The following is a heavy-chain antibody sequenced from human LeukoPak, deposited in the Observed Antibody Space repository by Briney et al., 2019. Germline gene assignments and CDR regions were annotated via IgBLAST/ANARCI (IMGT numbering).Heavy chain of an antibody. CDR2: INAGNGNT. J-gene: IGHJ6*04. D-gene: IGHD6-13*01. V-gene: IGHV1-3*01. Sequence: ASVKVSCKASGYTFTSYAMHWVRQAPGQRLEWMGWINAGNGNTKYSQKFQGRVTITMDTSASTAYMELSSLRSEDTAVYYCAREGDSSSWYVLYYGMDVWGKGTTVTVSS. CDR1: GYTFTSYA. CDR3: AREGDSSSWYVLYYGMDV.